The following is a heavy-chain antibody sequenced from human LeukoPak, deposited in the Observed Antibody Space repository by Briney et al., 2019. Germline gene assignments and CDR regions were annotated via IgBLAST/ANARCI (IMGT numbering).Heavy chain of an antibody. CDR2: ISLTGLT. CDR1: GGSISSYY. CDR3: SRENGAFSPFGY. J-gene: IGHJ4*02. V-gene: IGHV4-59*12. D-gene: IGHD2-8*01. Sequence: PSETLSLTCTVSGGSISSYYWSWVRQPPGQGLEWIGEISLTGLTHYNPSLESRVTVSLDKSKNQLSLNLTSVTAADTAVYYCSRENGAFSPFGYWGQGTLVTV.